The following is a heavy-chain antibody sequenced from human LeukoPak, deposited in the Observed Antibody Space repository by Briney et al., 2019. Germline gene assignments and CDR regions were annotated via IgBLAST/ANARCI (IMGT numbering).Heavy chain of an antibody. J-gene: IGHJ4*02. V-gene: IGHV3-23*01. CDR2: IIGSGGSI. CDR3: AKHGDNVWGSFRFGFDS. CDR1: GFTFSTYA. Sequence: GGSLRLSCAPSGFTFSTYAMGWVRQAPGKGLEWVSLIIGSGGSIHYADSVRGRFTISRDNFKNTVFLQLSSLRPEDTAVYYCAKHGDNVWGSFRFGFDSWGQGTLVTVSS. D-gene: IGHD3-16*02.